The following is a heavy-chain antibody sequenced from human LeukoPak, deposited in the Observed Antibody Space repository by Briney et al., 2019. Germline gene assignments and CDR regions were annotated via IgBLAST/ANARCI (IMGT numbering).Heavy chain of an antibody. D-gene: IGHD3-9*01. V-gene: IGHV4-34*01. J-gene: IGHJ4*02. CDR1: GGSFSGYY. Sequence: SETLSLTCADYGGSFSGYYWSWIRQPPGKGLEWIGEINHSGSTNYNPSLKSRVTISVDTSKNQFSLKLSSVTAADTAVYYCARVGYDILTGYFSNFDYWGQGTLVTVSS. CDR2: INHSGST. CDR3: ARVGYDILTGYFSNFDY.